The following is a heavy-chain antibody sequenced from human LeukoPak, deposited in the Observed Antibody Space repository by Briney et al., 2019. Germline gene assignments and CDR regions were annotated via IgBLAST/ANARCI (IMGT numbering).Heavy chain of an antibody. J-gene: IGHJ4*02. V-gene: IGHV3-30*02. CDR1: GFTFSSYG. CDR3: ARTLGDCSGGSCYRALDY. CDR2: IRYDGSNK. Sequence: PGGSLRLSCAASGFTFSSYGMHWVRQAPGKGLEWVAFIRYDGSNKYYADSVKGRFTISRDNAKNSLYLQMNSLRAEDTAVYYCARTLGDCSGGSCYRALDYWGQGTLVTVSS. D-gene: IGHD2-15*01.